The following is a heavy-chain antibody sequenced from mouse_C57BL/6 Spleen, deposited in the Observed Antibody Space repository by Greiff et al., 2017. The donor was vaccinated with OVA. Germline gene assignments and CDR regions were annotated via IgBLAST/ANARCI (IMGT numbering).Heavy chain of an antibody. J-gene: IGHJ1*03. CDR2: ISDGGSYT. CDR1: GFTFSSYA. Sequence: DVQLVESGGGLVKPGGSLTLSCAASGFTFSSYAMSWVRQTPEKRLEWVATISDGGSYTYYPDNVKGRFTISRDNAKNNLYLQMSHLKSEDTAMYYCARDRDYGSSYLYWYFDVWGTGTTVTVSS. D-gene: IGHD1-1*01. V-gene: IGHV5-4*01. CDR3: ARDRDYGSSYLYWYFDV.